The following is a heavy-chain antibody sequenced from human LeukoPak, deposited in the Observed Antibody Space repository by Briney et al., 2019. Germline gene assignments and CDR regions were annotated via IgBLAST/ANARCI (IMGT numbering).Heavy chain of an antibody. V-gene: IGHV3-23*01. Sequence: PGGSLRLSCAASGFTFSSYSMNWVRQAPGKGLEWVSAISGSGGSTYYADSVKGRFTISRDNSKNTLYLQMNSLRAEDTAVYYCAKGANDYGDYDGTFDIWGQGTMVTVSS. D-gene: IGHD4-17*01. CDR2: ISGSGGST. CDR1: GFTFSSYS. CDR3: AKGANDYGDYDGTFDI. J-gene: IGHJ3*02.